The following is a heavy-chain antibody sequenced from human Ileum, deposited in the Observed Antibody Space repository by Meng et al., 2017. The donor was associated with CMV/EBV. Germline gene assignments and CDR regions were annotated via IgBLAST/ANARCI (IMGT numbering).Heavy chain of an antibody. V-gene: IGHV3-30*04. Sequence: GESLKISCAASGFTFSSPIHLFLQAPGNGLEWVAVVTQDGSNEHYADSVKGRFTISRENSKNTLYLQMNSLRTEDTAVYYCARDPGVDFWGQGTLVTVSS. CDR1: GFTFSSP. J-gene: IGHJ4*02. D-gene: IGHD3-3*01. CDR3: ARDPGVDF. CDR2: VTQDGSNE.